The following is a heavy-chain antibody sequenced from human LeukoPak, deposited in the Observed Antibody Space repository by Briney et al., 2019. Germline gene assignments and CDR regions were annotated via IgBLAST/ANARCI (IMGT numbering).Heavy chain of an antibody. CDR1: GGSVSSGSYY. J-gene: IGHJ4*02. V-gene: IGHV4-61*01. Sequence: SETLSLTCTVSGGSVSSGSYYWSWIRQPPGKGLEWIGYIYYSGSTNYNPSLKSRVTISVDTSKNQFSLKLSSVTAVDTAVYYCARKENVYYYFDYWGQGTLVTVSS. CDR2: IYYSGST. CDR3: ARKENVYYYFDY. D-gene: IGHD3-10*01.